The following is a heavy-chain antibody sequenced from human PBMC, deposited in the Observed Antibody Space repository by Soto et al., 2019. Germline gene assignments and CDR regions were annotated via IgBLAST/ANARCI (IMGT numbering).Heavy chain of an antibody. CDR2: IYHSGRT. Sequence: QLQLQESGSGLVKPSKTLSLTCAVSGGSISSGGFSWSWIRQPPGKGLEWIGYIYHSGRTYYNPSLKRRVTISVDRSKNQFSLKLSSVTAAATAVYYCASAGGLGAVAADYWGQGTLVTVSS. D-gene: IGHD6-19*01. V-gene: IGHV4-30-2*01. CDR3: ASAGGLGAVAADY. CDR1: GGSISSGGFS. J-gene: IGHJ4*02.